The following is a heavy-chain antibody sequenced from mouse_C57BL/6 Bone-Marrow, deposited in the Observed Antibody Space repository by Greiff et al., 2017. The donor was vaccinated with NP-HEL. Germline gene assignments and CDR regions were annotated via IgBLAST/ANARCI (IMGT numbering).Heavy chain of an antibody. V-gene: IGHV1-54*01. Sequence: QVQLQQSGAELVRPGTSVKVSCKASGYAFTNYLIEWVKQRPGQGLEWIGVINSGSGGTNYNEKFKGKATLTADKSSSTAYMQLSSLTSEDSAVYFCARQGSSGSSPMDYWGQGTSVTVSS. CDR3: ARQGSSGSSPMDY. CDR2: INSGSGGT. D-gene: IGHD1-1*01. J-gene: IGHJ4*01. CDR1: GYAFTNYL.